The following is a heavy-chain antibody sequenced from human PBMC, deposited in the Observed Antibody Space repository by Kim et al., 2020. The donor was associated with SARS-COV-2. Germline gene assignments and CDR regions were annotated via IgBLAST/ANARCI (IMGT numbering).Heavy chain of an antibody. CDR3: AREDQYHGSGSSNPGES. Sequence: GGSLRLSCAASGFTFTDYGLHWVRQAPGKGLEWVAVISYDGDSRSYADSVRGRFTISRDNSKNTFYPQMNNLRTEDTAVYFCAREDQYHGSGSSNPGESWGQGTLVTVS. J-gene: IGHJ5*02. D-gene: IGHD3-10*01. CDR2: ISYDGDSR. V-gene: IGHV3-30-3*01. CDR1: GFTFTDYG.